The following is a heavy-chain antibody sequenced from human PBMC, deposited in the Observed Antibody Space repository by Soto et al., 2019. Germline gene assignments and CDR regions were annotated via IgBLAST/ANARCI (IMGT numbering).Heavy chain of an antibody. D-gene: IGHD3-22*01. CDR2: INSDGTTT. V-gene: IGHV3-74*01. J-gene: IGHJ4*02. CDR1: GFTLGNNW. Sequence: PGGSLRLSCVVSGFTLGNNWMHGVRQAPGKGLVWVSRINSDGTTTNYADSVKGRFTISRDNAKDTLYLQMDSLRAEDTAVYYCARIGTYYDSSGFLYWGQGTLVTVSS. CDR3: ARIGTYYDSSGFLY.